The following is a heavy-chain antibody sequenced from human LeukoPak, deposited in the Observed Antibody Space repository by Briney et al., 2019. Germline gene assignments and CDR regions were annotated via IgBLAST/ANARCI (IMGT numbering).Heavy chain of an antibody. CDR3: AKSTSGWYAPPFDY. CDR2: IANDGSSK. J-gene: IGHJ4*02. CDR1: GLTLSTYG. Sequence: GGSLRLSCAASGLTLSTYGMHWVRQAPGKGLEWVAVIANDGSSKYNEDSVKGRFTISRDNSKNTLYLQMNSLRAEDTAVYYCAKSTSGWYAPPFDYWGQGTLVTVSS. V-gene: IGHV3-30*18. D-gene: IGHD6-19*01.